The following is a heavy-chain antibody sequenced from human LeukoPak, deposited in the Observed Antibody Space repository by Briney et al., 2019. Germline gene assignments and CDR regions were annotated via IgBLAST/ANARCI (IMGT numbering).Heavy chain of an antibody. CDR2: IYHSGST. D-gene: IGHD2-15*01. CDR3: ARHGGAPPTLFHFDY. V-gene: IGHV4-39*01. J-gene: IGHJ4*02. Sequence: PSETLSLTCTVSGGSIRSSSYYGGWIRQPPGKGLEWIGSIYHSGSTYYNPSLKSRVTISVDTSKNQFSLKVSSVTAADTAIYYCARHGGAPPTLFHFDYWGQGALVTVSS. CDR1: GGSIRSSSYY.